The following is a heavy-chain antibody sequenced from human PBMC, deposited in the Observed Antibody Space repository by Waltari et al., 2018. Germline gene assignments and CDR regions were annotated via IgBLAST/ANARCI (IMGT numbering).Heavy chain of an antibody. Sequence: EVQLAQSGAEVKKSGTTLMISCRASGYTFADHKIHWVQQAPGKGLHWMGDIEPISQITTYSQKFQGRIAITADTTTDTAYLHLWDLRSDDTATYYCVSGFIAVPGFVVHFWGQGTQVTVSS. D-gene: IGHD2-21*01. CDR2: IEPISQIT. V-gene: IGHV1-69-2*01. J-gene: IGHJ4*02. CDR1: GYTFADHK. CDR3: VSGFIAVPGFVVHF.